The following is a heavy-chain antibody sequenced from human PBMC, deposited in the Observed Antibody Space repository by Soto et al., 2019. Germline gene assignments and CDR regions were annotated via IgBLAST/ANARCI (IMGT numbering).Heavy chain of an antibody. Sequence: PSETLSLTCAVYGGSFSTDYWSWIRQPPGKGLEWIGEINPSGGTNYNPSLKSRVTISVATSKNQFSLKLSSVTAADTAVYYCERVLAARASRDFDYWGQGTLVTVSS. CDR2: INPSGGT. J-gene: IGHJ4*02. CDR3: ERVLAARASRDFDY. V-gene: IGHV4-34*01. CDR1: GGSFSTDY. D-gene: IGHD6-6*01.